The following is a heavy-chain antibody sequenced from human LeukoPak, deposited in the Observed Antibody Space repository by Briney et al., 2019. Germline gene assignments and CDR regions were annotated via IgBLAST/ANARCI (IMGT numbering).Heavy chain of an antibody. Sequence: PGGSLRLSCAASGFTFSSYEMNWVRQAPGKGLEWVSYISSSGSTIYYADSVKGRFTISRDNAKNSLYLQMNSLRAEDTAVYYCARGEMANWLDPWGQGTLVTVSS. CDR2: ISSSGSTI. CDR3: ARGEMANWLDP. J-gene: IGHJ5*02. CDR1: GFTFSSYE. D-gene: IGHD5-24*01. V-gene: IGHV3-48*03.